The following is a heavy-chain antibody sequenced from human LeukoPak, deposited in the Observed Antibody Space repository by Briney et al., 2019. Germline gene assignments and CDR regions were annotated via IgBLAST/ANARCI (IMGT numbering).Heavy chain of an antibody. Sequence: ASVKVSCKASGGTFSSYAISWVRQAPGQGLEWMGGIIPIFGTANYAQKFQGRVTITADESTSTAYMELSSLRSEDTAVYYCARGIAGYSSGWYRFDYWGQGTLVTVSS. CDR1: GGTFSSYA. CDR2: IIPIFGTA. J-gene: IGHJ4*02. D-gene: IGHD6-19*01. CDR3: ARGIAGYSSGWYRFDY. V-gene: IGHV1-69*13.